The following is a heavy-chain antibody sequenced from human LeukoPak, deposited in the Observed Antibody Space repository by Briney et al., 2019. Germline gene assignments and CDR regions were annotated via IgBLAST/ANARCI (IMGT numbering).Heavy chain of an antibody. V-gene: IGHV4-59*01. D-gene: IGHD3-22*01. CDR2: IHYSGTT. Sequence: PSETLSLTCTVSGGSITTYYWSWIRQPPGKGLEWIGYIHYSGTTNYSPSLKSRVTISLDTSKNQFSLNLSSVIAADTAVYYCARDTYYYDSSAYPAYFDLWSRGTLVAVSS. J-gene: IGHJ2*01. CDR1: GGSITTYY. CDR3: ARDTYYYDSSAYPAYFDL.